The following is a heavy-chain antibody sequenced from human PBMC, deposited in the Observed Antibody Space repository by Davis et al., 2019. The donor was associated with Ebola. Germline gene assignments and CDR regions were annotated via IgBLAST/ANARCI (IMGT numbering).Heavy chain of an antibody. CDR2: IYYSGST. CDR1: GGSVSSGSYY. Sequence: MPSETLSLTCTVSGGSVSSGSYYWSWIRQPPGKGLEWIGYIYYSGSTNYNPSLKSRVTISVDTSKNQFSLKLSSVTAADTAVYYCARGEWLAPFDYWGQGTLVTVSS. D-gene: IGHD6-19*01. CDR3: ARGEWLAPFDY. V-gene: IGHV4-61*01. J-gene: IGHJ4*02.